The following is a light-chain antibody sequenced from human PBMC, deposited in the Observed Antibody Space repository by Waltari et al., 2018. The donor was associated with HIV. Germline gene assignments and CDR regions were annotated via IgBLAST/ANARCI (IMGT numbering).Light chain of an antibody. V-gene: IGKV3-20*01. CDR2: CAS. CDR3: QQYIGSPRT. CDR1: QTISSTY. Sequence: EIALTQSPGTLSLSPGERATLSCRASQTISSTYLAWYQQKPGQAPRLLSYCASSRATGIPDRFSGSGSGTDFTLTISSLEPEDCAVYYCQQYIGSPRTFGQGTKVELK. J-gene: IGKJ1*01.